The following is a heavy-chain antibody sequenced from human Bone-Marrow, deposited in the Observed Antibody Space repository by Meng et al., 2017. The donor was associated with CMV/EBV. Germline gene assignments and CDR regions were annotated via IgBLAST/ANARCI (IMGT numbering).Heavy chain of an antibody. CDR1: GFTFSSYA. J-gene: IGHJ4*02. CDR2: ISYDGSSK. Sequence: GESLKISCAASGFTFSSYAMHWVRQAPGKGLEWVAVISYDGSSKYYADSVKGRFTISRDNSKNTLFLQMNSLRAEDTAMYYCARDKSTFNYYDSSGYSLWGQGTLVTVFS. V-gene: IGHV3-30-3*01. D-gene: IGHD3-22*01. CDR3: ARDKSTFNYYDSSGYSL.